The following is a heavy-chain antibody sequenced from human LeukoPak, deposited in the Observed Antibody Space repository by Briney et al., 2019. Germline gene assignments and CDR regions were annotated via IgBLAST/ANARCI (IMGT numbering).Heavy chain of an antibody. Sequence: PSETLSLTCTVSGGSISSGSYYWSWIRQPAGKGLEWIGRIYTSGSTNYNPSLKSRVTISVDTSKNQFSLKLSSVTAADTAVYYCAREVNYYYYYYMDVWGKGTTVTVSS. CDR2: IYTSGST. J-gene: IGHJ6*03. CDR1: GGSISSGSYY. V-gene: IGHV4-61*02. D-gene: IGHD3-22*01. CDR3: AREVNYYYYYYMDV.